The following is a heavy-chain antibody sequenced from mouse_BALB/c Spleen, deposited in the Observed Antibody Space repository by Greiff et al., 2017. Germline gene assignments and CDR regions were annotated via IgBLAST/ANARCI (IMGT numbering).Heavy chain of an antibody. Sequence: EVKLQESGPGLVKPSQSLSLTCAVTGYSITSYSAWNLLRQFPGNQLEWMGYISYSGSTSYNPSLKSRISITRDTSKNQLFLQLNSVTTEDTATYYSANYDRCDRDDAMDYWGQGTTVTVSS. D-gene: IGHD2-14*01. J-gene: IGHJ4*01. CDR3: ANYDRCDRDDAMDY. CDR1: GYSITSYSA. CDR2: ISYSGST. V-gene: IGHV3-2*02.